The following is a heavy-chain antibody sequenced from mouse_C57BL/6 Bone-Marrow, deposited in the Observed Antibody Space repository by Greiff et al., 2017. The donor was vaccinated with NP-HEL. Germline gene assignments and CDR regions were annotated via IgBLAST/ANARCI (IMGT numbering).Heavy chain of an antibody. CDR1: GFTFSNYW. CDR3: TTDGYYGFAY. J-gene: IGHJ3*01. V-gene: IGHV6-3*01. Sequence: EVQLVESGGGLVQPGGSMKLSCVASGFTFSNYWMNWVRQSPEKGLEWVAQIRLKSDNYATHYAESVKGRFTISRDDSKSSVYLQMNNLRAEDTGIYYCTTDGYYGFAYWGQGTLVTVSA. D-gene: IGHD2-3*01. CDR2: IRLKSDNYAT.